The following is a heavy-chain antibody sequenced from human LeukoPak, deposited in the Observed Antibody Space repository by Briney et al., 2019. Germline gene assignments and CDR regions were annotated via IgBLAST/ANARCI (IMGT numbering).Heavy chain of an antibody. D-gene: IGHD2-2*01. V-gene: IGHV3-7*01. CDR2: IKPDGNEK. J-gene: IGHJ4*02. CDR3: SGRDSSRSPRAY. Sequence: GGSLRLSCAASGLTFTDFWMNWVRLAPGRGLEWLANIKPDGNEKYYVDSVKGRFAISRDNAKNEVYLEMNSLRAEDTGVYYCSGRDSSRSPRAYWGQGTLVSVSS. CDR1: GLTFTDFW.